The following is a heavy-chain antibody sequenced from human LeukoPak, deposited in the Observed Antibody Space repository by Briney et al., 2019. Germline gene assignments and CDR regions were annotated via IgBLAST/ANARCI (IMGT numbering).Heavy chain of an antibody. Sequence: PGRSLRLSCAASGFTFSSYALHWVRQAPGKGLEWVAVFSYDGTNKFYADSVKGRFTISSDSSKNTLYLQLNSLTAEDTAVYYCAREGGRHCDMDVWGKGTTVTVSS. CDR1: GFTFSSYA. J-gene: IGHJ6*03. CDR3: AREGGRHCDMDV. V-gene: IGHV3-30*01. D-gene: IGHD2-21*01. CDR2: FSYDGTNK.